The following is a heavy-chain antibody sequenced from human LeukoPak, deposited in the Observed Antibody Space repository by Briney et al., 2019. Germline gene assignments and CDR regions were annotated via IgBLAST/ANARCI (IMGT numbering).Heavy chain of an antibody. D-gene: IGHD3-3*01. CDR2: INPNSGGT. Sequence: GASVKGSCKASGYTFTGYYMHWVRQAPGQGLEWMGWINPNSGGTNYAQKFQGWVTMTTDTSTSTTYMEVRSLRSDDTAMYYCAREYYDFWSGLLYYMDVWGKGTTVTVSS. CDR3: AREYYDFWSGLLYYMDV. V-gene: IGHV1-2*04. CDR1: GYTFTGYY. J-gene: IGHJ6*03.